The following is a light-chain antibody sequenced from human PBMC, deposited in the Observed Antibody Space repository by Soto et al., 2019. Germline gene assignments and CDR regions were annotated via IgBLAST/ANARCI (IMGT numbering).Light chain of an antibody. Sequence: QSALTQPRSVSGSPGQSVTISCTGTSSDVGRYNYVSWYQRHPGTAPKVMIYDVSERPSGVPDRFSGSKSGNTASLTISGLQAEDEADYYCCSYAGSPRFVFGTGTKVTVL. CDR3: CSYAGSPRFV. CDR2: DVS. J-gene: IGLJ1*01. V-gene: IGLV2-11*01. CDR1: SSDVGRYNY.